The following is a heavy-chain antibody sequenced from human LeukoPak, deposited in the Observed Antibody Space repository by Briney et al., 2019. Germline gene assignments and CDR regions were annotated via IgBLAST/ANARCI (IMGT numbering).Heavy chain of an antibody. CDR1: GNSISSYY. V-gene: IGHV4-4*07. Sequence: SETLSLTCTVSGNSISSYYWSWIRQPAGKGLEWIGRIYTSGSTNYNPSLRSRVTMSVDTSKNQFSLSLSSVTAADTAFYYCARETTGLARYFDYWGQGTLVTVSS. CDR3: ARETTGLARYFDY. J-gene: IGHJ4*02. CDR2: IYTSGST. D-gene: IGHD4-11*01.